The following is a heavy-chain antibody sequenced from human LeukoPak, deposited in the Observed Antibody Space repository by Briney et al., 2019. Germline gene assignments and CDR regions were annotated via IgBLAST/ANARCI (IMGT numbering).Heavy chain of an antibody. D-gene: IGHD3-10*01. CDR1: GFTFSGYW. V-gene: IGHV3-7*01. Sequence: PGGSLRLSCAASGFTFSGYWMSWVRQAPGKGLEWVANIKQDGSEKYYVDSVRGRFSISRDSAKNSLYLQMNSLRAEDTAVYYCARDRVPGYYGSGSYVYWGQGTLVTVSS. CDR3: ARDRVPGYYGSGSYVY. CDR2: IKQDGSEK. J-gene: IGHJ4*02.